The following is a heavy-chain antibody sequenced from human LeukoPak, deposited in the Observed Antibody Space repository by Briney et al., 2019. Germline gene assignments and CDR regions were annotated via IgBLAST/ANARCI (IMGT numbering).Heavy chain of an antibody. Sequence: SETLSLTCTVSVGSISTYYWSWIRRPAGKGLEWIGRIYTSGSTNYNPSLKSRVTMSLDTSKSQFSLKLSSVTAADTAVYYCAAGRSGSGCYAYWGQGALVTVSS. CDR2: IYTSGST. CDR3: AAGRSGSGCYAY. D-gene: IGHD3-22*01. J-gene: IGHJ4*02. CDR1: VGSISTYY. V-gene: IGHV4-4*07.